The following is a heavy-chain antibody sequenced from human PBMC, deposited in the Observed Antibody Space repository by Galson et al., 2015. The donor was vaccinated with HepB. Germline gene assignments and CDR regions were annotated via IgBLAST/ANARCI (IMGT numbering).Heavy chain of an antibody. J-gene: IGHJ6*02. CDR2: INTNSGGI. CDR1: RYTLTSFY. V-gene: IGHV1-2*02. Sequence: KASCKASRYTLTSFYMHCVRDAPGQGLEWRGCINTNSGGIHYAQKFPGRVTMTRAPSISTAYMELSRLRSDDTAVYYCARDTIVLRVYAYYYGMDVWGQGTPVTVSS. CDR3: ARDTIVLRVYAYYYGMDV. D-gene: IGHD2-8*01.